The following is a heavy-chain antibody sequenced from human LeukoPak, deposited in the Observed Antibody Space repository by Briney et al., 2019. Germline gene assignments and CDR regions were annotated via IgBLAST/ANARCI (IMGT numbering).Heavy chain of an antibody. D-gene: IGHD1-26*01. Sequence: GGSLRLSCAASGFTFSRYSMNWVRQAPGKGLEWVSYISSNGSTIHYADSVKGRFTISRDNAKNTLYLQMNSLRVEDTAVYYWARDSWCSGTYFANSPLDYWGQGTLVTVSS. J-gene: IGHJ4*02. CDR1: GFTFSRYS. CDR3: ARDSWCSGTYFANSPLDY. V-gene: IGHV3-48*04. CDR2: ISSNGSTI.